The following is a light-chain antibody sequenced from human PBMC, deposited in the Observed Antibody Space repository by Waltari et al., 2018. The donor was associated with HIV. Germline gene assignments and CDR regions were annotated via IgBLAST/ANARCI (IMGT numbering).Light chain of an antibody. J-gene: IGLJ1*01. CDR1: NRHVGSYDF. CDR2: KSF. V-gene: IGLV2-14*01. Sequence: QSALTPPPSLSGSPGQSITISCTGTNRHVGSYDFFSWYQQQPGKAPKLFIYKSFHRASGISDRFSASRSGNTASLTISGLQPEDEADYYCCAYASTNSPYYIFGGGTTVT. CDR3: CAYASTNSPYYI.